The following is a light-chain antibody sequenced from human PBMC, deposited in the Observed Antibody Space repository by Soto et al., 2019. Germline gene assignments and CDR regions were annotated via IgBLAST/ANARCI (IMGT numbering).Light chain of an antibody. Sequence: QSVLTQPPSVSGAPGQRVTISCTGSTSNIGAHYGVHWYQQLPGTAPKLLIYGISNRPSGVPDRFSASKSGTSASLAVSGLQAEDEADYYCSSYAGSNNFVFGSGTKLTVL. V-gene: IGLV1-40*01. CDR2: GIS. J-gene: IGLJ1*01. CDR3: SSYAGSNNFV. CDR1: TSNIGAHYG.